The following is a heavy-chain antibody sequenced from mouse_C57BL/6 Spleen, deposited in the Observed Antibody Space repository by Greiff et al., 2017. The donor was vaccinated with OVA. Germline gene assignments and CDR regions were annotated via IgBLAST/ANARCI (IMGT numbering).Heavy chain of an antibody. CDR3: ARGEDDGYYY. V-gene: IGHV1-69*01. CDR2: IDPSDSYT. J-gene: IGHJ3*01. Sequence: QVQLQQSGAELVMPGASVKLSCKASGYTFTSYWMHWVKQRPGQGLEWIGEIDPSDSYTNYNQKFKGKSTLTVDKSSSTAYMQLSSLTSEDSAVYYCARGEDDGYYYWGQGTLVTVSA. CDR1: GYTFTSYW. D-gene: IGHD2-3*01.